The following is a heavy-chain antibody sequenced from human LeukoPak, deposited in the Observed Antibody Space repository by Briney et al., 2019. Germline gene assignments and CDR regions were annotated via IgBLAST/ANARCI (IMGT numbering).Heavy chain of an antibody. CDR1: GFIFSTYW. CDR3: ARDYYDSSGYYFY. J-gene: IGHJ4*02. V-gene: IGHV3-74*01. CDR2: INSDGSST. Sequence: GGSLRLSCAASGFIFSTYWMHWVRQAPGKGLVWVSRINSDGSSTSYADSVKGRFAISRHNAKNTLYLQMNSLRAEDTAVYYCARDYYDSSGYYFYWGQGTLVTVSS. D-gene: IGHD3-22*01.